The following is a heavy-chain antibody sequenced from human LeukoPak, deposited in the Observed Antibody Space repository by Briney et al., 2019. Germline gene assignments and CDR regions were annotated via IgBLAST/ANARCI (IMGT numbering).Heavy chain of an antibody. CDR2: IKSNFDGGST. CDR1: GFTFNDAW. CDR3: ARGAYGSGTYHDFDI. V-gene: IGHV3-15*07. D-gene: IGHD3-10*01. Sequence: GGSLRLSCAASGFTFNDAWMSWVRQAPGKGLEWVGRIKSNFDGGSTDFAAPVKGRFTISRDDSKTTLYLQMNSLRAEDTAVYYCARGAYGSGTYHDFDIWGQGTMVTVSS. J-gene: IGHJ3*02.